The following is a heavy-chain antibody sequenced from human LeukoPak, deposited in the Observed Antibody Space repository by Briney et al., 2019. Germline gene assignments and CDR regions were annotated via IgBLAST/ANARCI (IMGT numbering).Heavy chain of an antibody. V-gene: IGHV4-31*03. CDR2: IYYSGST. J-gene: IGHJ4*02. CDR3: ARVTHSQQLGYFDY. Sequence: PSQTLFLTCTVSGGSISSGGYYWSWIRQHPGKGLEWIGYIYYSGSTYYNPSLKSRVTISVDTSKNQFSLKLSSVTAADTAVYYCARVTHSQQLGYFDYWGQGTLVTVSS. CDR1: GGSISSGGYY. D-gene: IGHD6-13*01.